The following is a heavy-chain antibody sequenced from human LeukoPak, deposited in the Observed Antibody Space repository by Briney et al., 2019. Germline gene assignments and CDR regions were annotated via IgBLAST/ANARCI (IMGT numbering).Heavy chain of an antibody. CDR3: AKWGDYDVLTGYYVSDF. J-gene: IGHJ4*02. V-gene: IGHV3-23*01. CDR1: GFIFSNYA. Sequence: GASLRLSCSASGFIFSNYAMYWVRQAPGKGLEWVSAISGRSDNTYYADSVKGRFTLARDSSKNTLYLQMNSLRADDTAVYYCAKWGDYDVLTGYYVSDFWGQGTLVTVSS. CDR2: ISGRSDNT. D-gene: IGHD3-9*01.